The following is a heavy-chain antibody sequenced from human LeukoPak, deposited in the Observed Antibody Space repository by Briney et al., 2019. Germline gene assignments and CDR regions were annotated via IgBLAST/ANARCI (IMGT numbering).Heavy chain of an antibody. CDR3: ARVPQGYCSGGSCFGY. V-gene: IGHV3-21*01. D-gene: IGHD2-15*01. J-gene: IGHJ4*02. CDR2: ISSSSSYI. Sequence: GGSLRLSCAASGFTFSSYSMNWVRQAPGKGLEWVSSISSSSSYIYYADSVKGRFTISRDNAKNSLYLQMNSLRAEDTAVYYCARVPQGYCSGGSCFGYWGQGTLVTVSS. CDR1: GFTFSSYS.